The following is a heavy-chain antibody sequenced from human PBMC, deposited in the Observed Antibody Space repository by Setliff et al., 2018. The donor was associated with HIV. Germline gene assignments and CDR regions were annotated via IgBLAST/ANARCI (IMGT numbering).Heavy chain of an antibody. J-gene: IGHJ4*02. CDR3: ARFDVTPMTTRDY. CDR1: GASFTDYY. CDR2: IHHTGHI. V-gene: IGHV4-34*01. D-gene: IGHD4-17*01. Sequence: PSETLSLTCAFYGASFTDYYWNWIRRPPGKGLEWIGEIHHTGHINYNPSFKSRVTMSLDMSTNQFSLKMASMTAADSAVYYCARFDVTPMTTRDYWGQGTQVTVSS.